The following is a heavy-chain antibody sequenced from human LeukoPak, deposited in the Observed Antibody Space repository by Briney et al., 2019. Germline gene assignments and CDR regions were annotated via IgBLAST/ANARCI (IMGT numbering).Heavy chain of an antibody. CDR1: GYTFTNDD. CDR3: ARNASGTGYTA. CDR2: MNPNSGNT. V-gene: IGHV1-8*01. D-gene: IGHD3-9*01. J-gene: IGHJ4*02. Sequence: ASVTVSCKASGYTFTNDDISWVRQAPGQGLEWIGKMNPNSGNTGYAQKFQGRVTMTRSTSVSTVHMELNSLTSEDTAVYFCARNASGTGYTAWGQGALVTVSS.